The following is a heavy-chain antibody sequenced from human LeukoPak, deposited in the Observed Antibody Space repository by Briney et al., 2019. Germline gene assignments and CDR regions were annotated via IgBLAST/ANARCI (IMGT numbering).Heavy chain of an antibody. CDR2: MNPVSGNA. J-gene: IGHJ4*02. V-gene: IGHV1-8*01. D-gene: IGHD2-2*01. Sequence: ASVKVSCKAFGYTFTNFDINWVRQAPGQGLEWMGWMNPVSGNAGSAQKFQGRVTLTGDTSISTAYMELSSLRSDDTAVYYCARAPMGTAALYWGQGTLVTVSS. CDR1: GYTFTNFD. CDR3: ARAPMGTAALY.